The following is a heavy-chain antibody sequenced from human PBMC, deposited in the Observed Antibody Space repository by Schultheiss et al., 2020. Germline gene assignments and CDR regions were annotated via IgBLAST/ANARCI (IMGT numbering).Heavy chain of an antibody. CDR2: IGTAGDT. V-gene: IGHV3-13*01. Sequence: GESLKISCAASGFTFSSYDMHWVRQATGKGLEWVSAIGTAGDTYYPGSVKGRFTISRENAKNSLYLQMNSLRAEDTAVYYCAKDLWLRQYYYYGMDVWGQGTTVTVSS. D-gene: IGHD5-12*01. CDR3: AKDLWLRQYYYYGMDV. J-gene: IGHJ6*02. CDR1: GFTFSSYD.